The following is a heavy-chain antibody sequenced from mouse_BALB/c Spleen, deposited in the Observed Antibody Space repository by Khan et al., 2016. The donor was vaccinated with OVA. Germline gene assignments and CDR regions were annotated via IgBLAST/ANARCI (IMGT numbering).Heavy chain of an antibody. J-gene: IGHJ2*01. Sequence: EGQRQGSGPGLEKPSQPLSRTCTVTGYSITSDYAWNWIRQLPGTKLEWMAYITYSGSPGYNPYLKGRISLPRETSTTPSFLQLNSLTTEDPPTYYYARDDASSYLSFDYWGQGTTLTVSS. CDR1: GYSITSDYA. CDR3: ARDDASSYLSFDY. D-gene: IGHD1-1*01. CDR2: ITYSGSP. V-gene: IGHV3-2*02.